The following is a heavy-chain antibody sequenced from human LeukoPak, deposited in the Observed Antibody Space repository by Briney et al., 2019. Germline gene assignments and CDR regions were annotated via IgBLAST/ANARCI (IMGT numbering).Heavy chain of an antibody. J-gene: IGHJ4*02. D-gene: IGHD2-15*01. Sequence: ARSLTLSCAASGFTFSTYWMSCVRQTPGDGLEWVANIKQDGSDKFYVHAVKGRFTISKDNAKNSLHLEISSLRDEDTAVYYCARGGGNFDLWGQGTVVTVSS. CDR3: ARGGGNFDL. CDR2: IKQDGSDK. CDR1: GFTFSTYW. V-gene: IGHV3-7*01.